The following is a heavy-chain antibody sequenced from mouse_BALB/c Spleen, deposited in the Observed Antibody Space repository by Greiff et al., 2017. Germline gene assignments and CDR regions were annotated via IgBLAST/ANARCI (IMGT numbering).Heavy chain of an antibody. J-gene: IGHJ4*01. D-gene: IGHD2-4*01. Sequence: EVKLMESGPGLVKPSQSLSLTCTVTCYSITSDYAWNWIRQFPGNKLEWMGYISYSGSTSYNPSLKSRISITRDTSKNQFFLQLNSVTTEDTATYYCARYDYDYAMDYWGQGTSVTVSS. V-gene: IGHV3-2*02. CDR2: ISYSGST. CDR1: CYSITSDYA. CDR3: ARYDYDYAMDY.